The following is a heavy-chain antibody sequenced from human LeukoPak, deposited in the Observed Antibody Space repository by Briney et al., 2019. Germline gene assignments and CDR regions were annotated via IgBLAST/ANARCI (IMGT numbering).Heavy chain of an antibody. J-gene: IGHJ4*02. V-gene: IGHV1-3*01. D-gene: IGHD5-18*01. CDR1: GYTFIRYA. CDR3: AKEEAIHLDS. Sequence: ASVKVSCKASGYTFIRYAIHWVRQAPGQRLERMGWINAGNGNTKYSQKFQGRVTITRDTSANTAYMELSSLRSEDTAVYYCAKEEAIHLDSWGQGTLVTVSS. CDR2: INAGNGNT.